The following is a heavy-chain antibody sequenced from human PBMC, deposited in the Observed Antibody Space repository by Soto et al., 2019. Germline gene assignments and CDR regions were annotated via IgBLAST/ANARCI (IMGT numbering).Heavy chain of an antibody. CDR2: IKSKTDGGTT. CDR3: TTTLRTIVGPLRARNWFDP. D-gene: IGHD1-26*01. J-gene: IGHJ5*02. Sequence: GGSLRLSCAASGFTFSNAWMNWVRQAPGKGLEWVGRIKSKTDGGTTDYAAPVKGRFTIARDDSKNTLYLQMNSLKTEDTAVYYCTTTLRTIVGPLRARNWFDPWGQGTLVTVSS. V-gene: IGHV3-15*07. CDR1: GFTFSNAW.